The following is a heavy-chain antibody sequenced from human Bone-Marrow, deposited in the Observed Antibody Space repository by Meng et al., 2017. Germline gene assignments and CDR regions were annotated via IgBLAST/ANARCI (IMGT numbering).Heavy chain of an antibody. V-gene: IGHV4-4*02. D-gene: IGHD3-22*01. CDR2: IYHSGGT. Sequence: HVQLKESGPGLVKPSGTLSLTCAVSGRYISSSNWWIWVRQPPGKGLEWIGEIYHSGGTNYNPSLKSRVNISVDKSKNQFSLKLSSVTAADTAVYYCANYYDSQVEWFDPWGQGTLVTVSS. J-gene: IGHJ5*02. CDR3: ANYYDSQVEWFDP. CDR1: GRYISSSNW.